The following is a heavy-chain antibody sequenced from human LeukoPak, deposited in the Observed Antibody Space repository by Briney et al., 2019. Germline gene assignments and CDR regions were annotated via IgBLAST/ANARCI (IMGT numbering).Heavy chain of an antibody. D-gene: IGHD6-13*01. Sequence: SETLSLTCTVSGGFISSYYWTWIRQPAGKGLEWIGRIYTSGSPNYNPSLKSRVTMSVDTSKNQFSLKRSSVTAADSAVYYCARANSWYGPFDYWGQGTLVTVSS. CDR1: GGFISSYY. CDR2: IYTSGSP. J-gene: IGHJ4*02. CDR3: ARANSWYGPFDY. V-gene: IGHV4-4*07.